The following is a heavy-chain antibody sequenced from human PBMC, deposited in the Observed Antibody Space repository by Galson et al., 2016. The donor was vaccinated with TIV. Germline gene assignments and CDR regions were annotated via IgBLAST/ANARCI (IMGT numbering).Heavy chain of an antibody. CDR1: GFTFSNYW. V-gene: IGHV3-74*01. CDR3: ARADKRLGGVCAFDL. D-gene: IGHD6-25*01. CDR2: INSDGSTT. Sequence: SLRLSCADSGFTFSNYWMHWVRQAPGRGLVWVSRINSDGSTTTYADSVEGRFTLSRDNAKNTLYLQMSSLRADDTALYFCARADKRLGGVCAFDLWGQGTMVTVSP. J-gene: IGHJ3*01.